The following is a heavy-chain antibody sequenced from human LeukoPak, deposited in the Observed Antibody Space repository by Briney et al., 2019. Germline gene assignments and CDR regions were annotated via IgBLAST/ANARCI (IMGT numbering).Heavy chain of an antibody. CDR1: GFTVSSNY. Sequence: GGSLRLSCAASGFTVSSNYMSWVRQAPGKGLEWVSVIYSGGSTYYADSVKGRFTISRDNSKNTLYLQMNSLRAEDTAVYYCARAGYSSPSPFDYWGQGTLVTVSS. CDR3: ARAGYSSPSPFDY. J-gene: IGHJ4*02. V-gene: IGHV3-53*01. D-gene: IGHD6-6*01. CDR2: IYSGGST.